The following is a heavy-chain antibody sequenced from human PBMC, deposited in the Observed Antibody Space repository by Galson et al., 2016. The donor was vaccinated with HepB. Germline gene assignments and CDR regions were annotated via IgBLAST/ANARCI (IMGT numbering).Heavy chain of an antibody. CDR3: AREYQYENTGFAYERPFDY. D-gene: IGHD3-22*01. Sequence: SLRLSCAASGFIVSNFYVAWVRQAPGKGLEWVATIYSGGSAPHADYVRGRFIISRDKSKNTLYLEMTGLRAGDTAVYYRAREYQYENTGFAYERPFDYWGQGTLVTVS. V-gene: IGHV3-53*01. CDR1: GFIVSNFY. CDR2: IYSGGSA. J-gene: IGHJ4*02.